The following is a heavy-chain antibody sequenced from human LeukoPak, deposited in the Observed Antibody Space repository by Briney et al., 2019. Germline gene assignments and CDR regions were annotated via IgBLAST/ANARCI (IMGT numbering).Heavy chain of an antibody. CDR3: ARVPAAGTGPDY. CDR1: GFTFSNSW. J-gene: IGHJ4*02. V-gene: IGHV3-7*02. Sequence: PGGSLRLSCIVSGFTFSNSWMNWVRQAPGKRLEWVANIKQDGFTRYYVDSVKGRFTISRDNAENSLYLQMNSLRVEDTAVYFCARVPAAGTGPDYWGQGTLVTVSS. D-gene: IGHD6-13*01. CDR2: IKQDGFTR.